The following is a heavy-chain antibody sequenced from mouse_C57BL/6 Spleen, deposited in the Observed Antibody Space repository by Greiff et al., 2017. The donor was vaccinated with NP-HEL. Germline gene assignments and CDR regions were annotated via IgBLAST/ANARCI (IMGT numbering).Heavy chain of an antibody. CDR3: ARGDRYLDY. V-gene: IGHV1-4*01. J-gene: IGHJ2*01. CDR2: INPSSGYP. Sequence: QVQLQQSGAELARPGASVKMSCKASGYTFTSYTMHWVKQRPGQGLEWIGYINPSSGYPKYNQKFKDTATLTADKSSSTAYMQLISLTSEDSAVYYCARGDRYLDYWGQGTTRTVSS. CDR1: GYTFTSYT.